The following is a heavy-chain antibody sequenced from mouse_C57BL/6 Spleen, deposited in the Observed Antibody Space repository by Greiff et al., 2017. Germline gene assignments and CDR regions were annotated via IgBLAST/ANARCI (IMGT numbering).Heavy chain of an antibody. CDR2: INPSNGGT. Sequence: QVQLKQPGTELVKPGASVKLSCKASGYTFTSYWMHWVKQRPGQGLEWIGNINPSNGGTNYNEKFKSKATLTVDKSSSTAYMQLSSLTSDDSAVYYCARENGSTMVPGYDYRGQGTTLTVSS. V-gene: IGHV1-53*01. D-gene: IGHD2-2*01. CDR1: GYTFTSYW. J-gene: IGHJ2*01. CDR3: ARENGSTMVPGYDY.